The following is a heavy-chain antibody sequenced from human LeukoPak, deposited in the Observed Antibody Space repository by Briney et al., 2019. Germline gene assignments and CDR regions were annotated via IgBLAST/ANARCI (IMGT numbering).Heavy chain of an antibody. CDR1: GFTFSNYA. Sequence: GGSLRLSCAASGFTFSNYAKTWVRQAPGRGLEWVSAISGNGGTTYYADSVKGRFTISRDNSKNTLYLQMNSLRAEDTAVYYCARTALNGYFYFVYWRQETLVTVSS. CDR3: ARTALNGYFYFVY. D-gene: IGHD3-22*01. V-gene: IGHV3-23*01. J-gene: IGHJ4*02. CDR2: ISGNGGTT.